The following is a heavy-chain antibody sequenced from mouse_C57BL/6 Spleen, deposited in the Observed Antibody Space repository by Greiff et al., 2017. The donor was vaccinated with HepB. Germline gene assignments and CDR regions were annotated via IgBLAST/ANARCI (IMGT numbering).Heavy chain of an antibody. V-gene: IGHV5-16*01. CDR2: INYDGSST. CDR1: GFTFSDYY. Sequence: DVMLVESEGGLVQPGSSMKLSCTASGFTFSDYYMAWVRQVPEKGLEWVANINYDGSSTYYLDSLKSRFIISRDNAKNILYLQMSSLKSEDTATYYCARYYGSSYEYFDVWGTGTTVTVSS. D-gene: IGHD1-1*01. J-gene: IGHJ1*03. CDR3: ARYYGSSYEYFDV.